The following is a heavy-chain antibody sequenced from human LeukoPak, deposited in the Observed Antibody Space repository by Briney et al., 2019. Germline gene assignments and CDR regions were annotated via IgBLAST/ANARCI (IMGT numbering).Heavy chain of an antibody. Sequence: GGSLRLSCAASGFTFSSYDMHWVRQATGKGLEWVSAIGTAGDTYYPGSVKGRFTISRENAKNSLYLQMNSLRAGDTAVYYCARVRYDSSGYCLEYWGQGTLVTVSS. D-gene: IGHD3-22*01. CDR3: ARVRYDSSGYCLEY. CDR1: GFTFSSYD. CDR2: IGTAGDT. J-gene: IGHJ4*02. V-gene: IGHV3-13*01.